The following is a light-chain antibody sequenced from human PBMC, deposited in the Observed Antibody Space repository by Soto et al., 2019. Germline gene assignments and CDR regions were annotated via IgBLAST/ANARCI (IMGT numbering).Light chain of an antibody. CDR2: AAS. CDR3: QKNFSSPSIT. Sequence: DIHMTQSRSSMSSSFVGSVTVTCRASHYIGTFLNWYQQRPGEAPKLLIFAASNLKSGVPFRFSGSGSGTEFTLTISSLQPEDFATYYCQKNFSSPSITFGQRTRLEIK. J-gene: IGKJ5*01. CDR1: HYIGTF. V-gene: IGKV1-39*01.